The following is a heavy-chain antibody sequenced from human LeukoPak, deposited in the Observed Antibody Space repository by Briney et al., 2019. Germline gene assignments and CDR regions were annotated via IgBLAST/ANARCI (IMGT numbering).Heavy chain of an antibody. CDR3: ARPLAAESDY. CDR1: GYTFTEYY. J-gene: IGHJ4*02. CDR2: INSNSGDT. Sequence: ASVKVSCEASGYTFTEYYMHWVRQAPGQGIEWMGWINSNSGDTKYAQKFQGRVTLTRDTSISTVYMELRRLRSDDTAVYYCARPLAAESDYWGLGTLVTVSS. V-gene: IGHV1-2*02. D-gene: IGHD6-13*01.